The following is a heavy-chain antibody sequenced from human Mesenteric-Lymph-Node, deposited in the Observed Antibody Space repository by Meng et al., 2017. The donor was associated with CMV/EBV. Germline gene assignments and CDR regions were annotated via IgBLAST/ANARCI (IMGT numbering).Heavy chain of an antibody. CDR3: ARHSALLVTNFDY. J-gene: IGHJ4*02. V-gene: IGHV4-39*01. Sequence: QLQLQESGPGLLKPSEPLSLTCTVSGGSISSSSYYWGWIRQPPGKGLEWIGYIYYSGSTYYYNPSLKTRVTISVDTSKNQFSLKLSSVAAADTAVYYCARHSALLVTNFDYWGQGTLVTVSS. D-gene: IGHD5-18*01. CDR2: IYYSGSTY. CDR1: GGSISSSSYY.